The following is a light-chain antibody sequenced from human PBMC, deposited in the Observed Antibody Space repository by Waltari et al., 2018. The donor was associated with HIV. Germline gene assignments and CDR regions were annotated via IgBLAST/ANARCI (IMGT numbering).Light chain of an antibody. V-gene: IGLV2-11*01. CDR1: YSDVGDYNY. CDR3: CSFAGTYTI. CDR2: DVS. Sequence: QSALTQPRSVSGSPGQSVTISCTGTYSDVGDYNYVSWYQQHPGKAPKLMTYDVSQRPSGLPDRFSVSKSGNTASLTISGLQADDDADYYCCSFAGTYTIFGGGTKLTVL. J-gene: IGLJ2*01.